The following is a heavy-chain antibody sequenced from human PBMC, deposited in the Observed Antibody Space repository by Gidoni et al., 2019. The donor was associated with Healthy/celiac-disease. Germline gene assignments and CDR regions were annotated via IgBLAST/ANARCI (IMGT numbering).Heavy chain of an antibody. Sequence: QVQLVESGGGVVQPGRSLRLSCAASGFPFRSHALPWVRQAPGQGLEWVAVISYDGSNKYYADSVQGRFTISRDNSKNTLYLQMNSLRAEDTSVYYCARNPSTVTAFDYWGQGTLVTVSS. CDR1: GFPFRSHA. CDR2: ISYDGSNK. CDR3: ARNPSTVTAFDY. J-gene: IGHJ4*02. V-gene: IGHV3-30*04. D-gene: IGHD4-17*01.